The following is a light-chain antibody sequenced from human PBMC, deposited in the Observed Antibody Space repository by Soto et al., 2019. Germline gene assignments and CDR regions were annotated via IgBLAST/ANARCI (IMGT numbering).Light chain of an antibody. CDR1: QSISSN. CDR2: GAS. Sequence: EIVVTQSPATLSVSPGERATVSCRASQSISSNLAWYQLKPGQAPRLLIYGASTRATGIPARFSGSGSGTEFTLTISSLQSEDFAVYSCQQYDNWPPVFGQGTKLEIK. V-gene: IGKV3-15*01. CDR3: QQYDNWPPV. J-gene: IGKJ2*01.